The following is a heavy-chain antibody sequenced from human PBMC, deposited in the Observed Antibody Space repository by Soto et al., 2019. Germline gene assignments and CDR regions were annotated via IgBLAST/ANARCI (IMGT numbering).Heavy chain of an antibody. CDR2: IIPIFGTA. D-gene: IGHD6-13*01. J-gene: IGHJ4*02. Sequence: SVKVSCKASGGTFSSYAISWVRQAPGQGLEWMGGIIPIFGTANYAQKFQGRVTITADESTSTAYMELSSLRSEDTAVYYCARHRPSSSSWLDYWGQGTLVPVSS. V-gene: IGHV1-69*13. CDR1: GGTFSSYA. CDR3: ARHRPSSSSWLDY.